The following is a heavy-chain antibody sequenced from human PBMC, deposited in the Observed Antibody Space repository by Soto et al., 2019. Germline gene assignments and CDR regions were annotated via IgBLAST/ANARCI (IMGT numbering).Heavy chain of an antibody. CDR3: ARVVKRVVPAAMDAFDI. CDR2: ISAYNGNT. CDR1: GYTFTSYG. Sequence: ASVKVSCKASGYTFTSYGISWVRQAPGQGLEWMGWISAYNGNTNYAQKLQGRVTMTTDTSTSTAYMELRSLRSDDTAVYYCARVVKRVVPAAMDAFDIWGQGTMVTVS. J-gene: IGHJ3*02. D-gene: IGHD2-2*01. V-gene: IGHV1-18*01.